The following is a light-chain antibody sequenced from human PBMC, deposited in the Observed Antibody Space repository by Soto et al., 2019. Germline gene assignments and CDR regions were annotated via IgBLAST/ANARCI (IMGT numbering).Light chain of an antibody. CDR1: QSVSSY. V-gene: IGKV3-11*01. J-gene: IGKJ5*01. CDR2: DAS. CDR3: QQRSIWPLT. Sequence: IVLTQSPGTLSLSPGERATFSCRASQSVSSYFAWYQQKPGQAPRLLIYDASNRATGIPARFSGSGSGTDFTLTISSLEAEDFAVYYCQQRSIWPLTFGQGTRLEIK.